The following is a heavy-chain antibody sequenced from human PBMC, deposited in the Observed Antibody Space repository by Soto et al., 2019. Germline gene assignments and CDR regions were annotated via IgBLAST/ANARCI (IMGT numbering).Heavy chain of an antibody. CDR3: AREKTFFGVVTTYYYYYGMDV. V-gene: IGHV3-30-3*01. D-gene: IGHD3-3*01. Sequence: GGSLRLSCAASGFTFSSYAMHWVRQAPGKGLEWVAVISYDGSNKYYADSVKGRFTISRDNSKNTLYLQMNSLRAEDTAVYYCAREKTFFGVVTTYYYYYGMDVWGQGTTVTVSS. J-gene: IGHJ6*02. CDR1: GFTFSSYA. CDR2: ISYDGSNK.